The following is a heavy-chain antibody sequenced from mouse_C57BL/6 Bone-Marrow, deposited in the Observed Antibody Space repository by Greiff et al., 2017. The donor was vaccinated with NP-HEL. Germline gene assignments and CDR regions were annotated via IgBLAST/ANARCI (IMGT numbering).Heavy chain of an antibody. J-gene: IGHJ4*01. CDR1: GYTFTSYW. D-gene: IGHD2-1*01. Sequence: QVQLQQPGAELVKPGASVKLSCKASGYTFTSYWMHWVKQRPGQGLEWIGMIHPTSGSTNYNEKFKSKATLTVDKSSSTAYMQLSSLTSEDSAVYYCARRVYYGNQGDYWGQGTSVTVSS. CDR3: ARRVYYGNQGDY. CDR2: IHPTSGST. V-gene: IGHV1-64*01.